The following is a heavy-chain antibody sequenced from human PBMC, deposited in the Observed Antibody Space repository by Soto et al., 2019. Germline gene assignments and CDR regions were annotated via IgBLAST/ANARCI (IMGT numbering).Heavy chain of an antibody. CDR3: ARDGYCISTSCYFLPDV. CDR1: GFTLSTYG. Sequence: EVQLVESGGGLVQPGGSLRLSCVASGFTLSTYGMNWVRQAPGKGLEWVSFISSSSTTIYYADSVKGRFTISRDNAKHSLYLQMNSLRDEDTALSYCARDGYCISTSCYFLPDVWGQGTTVTVSS. J-gene: IGHJ6*02. CDR2: ISSSSTTI. D-gene: IGHD2-2*03. V-gene: IGHV3-48*02.